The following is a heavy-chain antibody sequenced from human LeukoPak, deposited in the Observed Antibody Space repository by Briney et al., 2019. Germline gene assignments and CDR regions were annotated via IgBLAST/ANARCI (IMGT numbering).Heavy chain of an antibody. CDR3: ARQPFEYSSSFDLFRFDY. CDR2: IYYSGST. J-gene: IGHJ4*02. CDR1: GGSISSSSYY. D-gene: IGHD6-6*01. Sequence: SETLSLTCTVSGGSISSSSYYWGWIRQPPGKGLEWIGSIYYSGSTYYNPSLKSRVTISVDTSKNQFSLKLSSVTAADTAVYYCARQPFEYSSSFDLFRFDYWGQGTLVTVSS. V-gene: IGHV4-39*01.